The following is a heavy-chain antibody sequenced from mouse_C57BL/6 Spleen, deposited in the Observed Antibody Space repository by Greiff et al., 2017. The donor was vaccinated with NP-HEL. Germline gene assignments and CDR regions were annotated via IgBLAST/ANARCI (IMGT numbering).Heavy chain of an antibody. CDR1: GYTFTSYW. Sequence: QVQLQQPGAELVRPGSSVKLSCKASGYTFTSYWMHWVKQRPIQGLEWIGNIDPSDSETHYNQKFKDKATLTVDKSSSTAYMQLSSPTSEDSAVYYCARRGGSSLFYAMDYWGQGTTVTVSS. CDR3: ARRGGSSLFYAMDY. CDR2: IDPSDSET. V-gene: IGHV1-52*01. J-gene: IGHJ4*01. D-gene: IGHD1-1*01.